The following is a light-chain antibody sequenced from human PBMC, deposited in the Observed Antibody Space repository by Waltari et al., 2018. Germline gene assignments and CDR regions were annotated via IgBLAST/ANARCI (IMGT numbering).Light chain of an antibody. V-gene: IGKV1-5*03. Sequence: DIQMTQSPSTLSASVGDRVTIPCRASQSINTWLAWYQLKPGKAPKLLIYKASSLESGVPSRFSGSGSGTEVTLTINSLQPDDFATYFCQQYRSYSYTFGQGTKMEI. CDR1: QSINTW. J-gene: IGKJ2*01. CDR3: QQYRSYSYT. CDR2: KAS.